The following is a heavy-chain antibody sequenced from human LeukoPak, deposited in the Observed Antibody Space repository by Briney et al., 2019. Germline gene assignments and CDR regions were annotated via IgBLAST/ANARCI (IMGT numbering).Heavy chain of an antibody. Sequence: SETLSLTCTVSGGSISSYYWSWIRQPPGKGLEWIGEINHSGSTNYNPSLKSRVTISVDTSKNQFSLKLSSVTAADTAVYYCARGRVYSSSWGQGTLVTVSS. D-gene: IGHD6-6*01. CDR3: ARGRVYSSS. CDR1: GGSISSYY. J-gene: IGHJ4*02. CDR2: INHSGST. V-gene: IGHV4-34*01.